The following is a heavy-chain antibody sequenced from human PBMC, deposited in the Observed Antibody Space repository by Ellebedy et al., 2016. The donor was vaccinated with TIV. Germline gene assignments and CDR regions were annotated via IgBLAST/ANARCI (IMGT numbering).Heavy chain of an antibody. J-gene: IGHJ6*02. D-gene: IGHD1-26*01. CDR2: INPNRGGT. CDR1: GYTFTGYY. CDR3: ARTYSGNYGLGYYGMEV. V-gene: IGHV1-2*04. Sequence: AASVKVSCKASGYTFTGYYVHWVRQAPGQGLEWMGWINPNRGGTNYAQKFQGWVTMTRDTSISTAYMELSRLKSDDTAIYYCARTYSGNYGLGYYGMEVWGQGTTVTVSS.